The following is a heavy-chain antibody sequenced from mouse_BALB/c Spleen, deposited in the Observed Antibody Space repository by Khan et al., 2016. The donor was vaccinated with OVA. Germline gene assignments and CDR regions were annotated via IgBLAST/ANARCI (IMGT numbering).Heavy chain of an antibody. J-gene: IGHJ2*01. V-gene: IGHV5-17*02. Sequence: EVELVDSGGGLVQPGGSRKLSCAASGFTFSNYGMHWVRQAPEKGLEWVAFISGDTSTIYYTDTVKGRFTISRDNPKNTLFLQMTSLMSEDTARYYCATSYFYGYYFDYWGPGTTLTVSS. CDR3: ATSYFYGYYFDY. CDR2: ISGDTSTI. D-gene: IGHD1-1*01. CDR1: GFTFSNYG.